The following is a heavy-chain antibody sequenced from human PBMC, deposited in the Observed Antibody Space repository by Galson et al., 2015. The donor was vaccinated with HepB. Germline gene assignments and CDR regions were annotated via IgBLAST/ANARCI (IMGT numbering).Heavy chain of an antibody. J-gene: IGHJ4*02. D-gene: IGHD6-6*01. CDR3: ARIAARDYFDY. CDR2: IIPILGIA. CDR1: GGTFSSYA. V-gene: IGHV1-69*04. Sequence: SVKVSCKASGGTFSSYAISWVRQAPGQGLEWMGRIIPILGIANYAQKFQGRVTITADKSTSTAYMELSSLRSEDTAVYYCARIAARDYFDYWGQGTLVTVS.